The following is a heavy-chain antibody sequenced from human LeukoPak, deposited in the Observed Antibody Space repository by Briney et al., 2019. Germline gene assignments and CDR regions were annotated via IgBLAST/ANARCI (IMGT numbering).Heavy chain of an antibody. Sequence: GESLRISCKGSGYSFTSYWISWVRQMPGKGLEWMGRIDPSDSYTNYSPSFQGHVTISADKSISTAYLQWSSLKASDTAMYYCVRETAARINWFDPWGQGTLVTVSS. CDR3: VRETAARINWFDP. CDR1: GYSFTSYW. J-gene: IGHJ5*02. D-gene: IGHD6-13*01. V-gene: IGHV5-10-1*01. CDR2: IDPSDSYT.